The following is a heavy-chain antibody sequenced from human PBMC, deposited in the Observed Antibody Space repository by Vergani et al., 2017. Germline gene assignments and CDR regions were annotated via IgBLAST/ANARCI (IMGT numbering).Heavy chain of an antibody. V-gene: IGHV4-59*01. J-gene: IGHJ5*02. CDR3: ARALSITMVRGVGWFDP. D-gene: IGHD3-10*01. CDR2: IYYSGST. Sequence: QVQLQESGPGLVKPSETLSLTCTVSGGSISSYYWSWIRQPPGKGLEWIGYIYYSGSTNYNPSLKSRVTISVDTSKNQFSLKLSSVTAADTAVYYCARALSITMVRGVGWFDPWGQGTLVTVSS. CDR1: GGSISSYY.